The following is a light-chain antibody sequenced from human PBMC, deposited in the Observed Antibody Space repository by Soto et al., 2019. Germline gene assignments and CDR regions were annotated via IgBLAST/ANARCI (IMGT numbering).Light chain of an antibody. CDR1: QSISSY. Sequence: DIQMTQSPSSLSASVGDRVTITCRASQSISSYLNWYQQKPGKAPKLLIYAASSLQSGVPSRFSGSGSGTDFTLTISSLLPEDFATCYCQQSYSTSWTFGRGTNVDI. V-gene: IGKV1-39*01. CDR2: AAS. J-gene: IGKJ1*01. CDR3: QQSYSTSWT.